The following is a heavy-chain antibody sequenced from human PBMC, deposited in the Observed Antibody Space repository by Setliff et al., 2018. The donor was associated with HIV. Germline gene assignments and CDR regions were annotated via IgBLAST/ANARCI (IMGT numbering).Heavy chain of an antibody. CDR2: IWYGGSNK. V-gene: IGHV3-33*06. Sequence: GGSLRLSCAAFGFTFSSYGMHWVRQAPGKGLEWVAIIWYGGSNKYYADSVKGRFTISRDNSRNTLYLQMNSLRAEDTAVYYCAKDLSYYDSSGPIDYWGQGTLVTVSS. J-gene: IGHJ4*02. CDR3: AKDLSYYDSSGPIDY. CDR1: GFTFSSYG. D-gene: IGHD3-22*01.